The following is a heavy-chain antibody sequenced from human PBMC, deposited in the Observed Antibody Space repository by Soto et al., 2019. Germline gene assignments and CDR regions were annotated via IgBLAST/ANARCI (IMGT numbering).Heavy chain of an antibody. CDR1: GFIFSSYG. CDR2: ISWNSGSI. Sequence: PGGSLRLSCAASGFIFSSYGMHWVRQAPGKGLEWVSGISWNSGSIGYADSVKGRFTISRDNAKNSLYLQMNSLRAEDTALYYCAKDKMATTWDYFDYWGQGTLVTVS. V-gene: IGHV3-9*01. D-gene: IGHD5-12*01. J-gene: IGHJ4*02. CDR3: AKDKMATTWDYFDY.